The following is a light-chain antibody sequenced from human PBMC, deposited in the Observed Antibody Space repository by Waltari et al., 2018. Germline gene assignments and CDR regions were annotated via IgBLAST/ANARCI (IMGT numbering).Light chain of an antibody. V-gene: IGKV4-1*01. CDR2: WAS. CDR1: QSVLHSSNNKNY. J-gene: IGKJ4*01. CDR3: QQYYNAPLT. Sequence: DIVMTQSPDSLALSLGERATINCKSSQSVLHSSNNKNYLAWYQQKPGQPPNLLIYWASTRESGVPDRFSGRGSGTDFTLTISSLQAEDVAVYYCQQYYNAPLTFGGGTKVEIK.